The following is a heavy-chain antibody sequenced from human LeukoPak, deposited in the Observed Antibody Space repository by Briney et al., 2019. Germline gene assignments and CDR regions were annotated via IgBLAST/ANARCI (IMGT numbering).Heavy chain of an antibody. D-gene: IGHD3-22*01. CDR1: GFTFSSYE. V-gene: IGHV3-48*03. J-gene: IGHJ3*02. CDR2: ISSSGSTI. CDR3: ARESGVRITMIVADAFDI. Sequence: GGSLRLSCAASGFTFSSYEMNWVRQAPGKGLEWVSYISSSGSTIYYADSVKGRFTISRDNAKNSLYLQMNSLRAEDTAVYYCARESGVRITMIVADAFDIWGQGTMVTVSS.